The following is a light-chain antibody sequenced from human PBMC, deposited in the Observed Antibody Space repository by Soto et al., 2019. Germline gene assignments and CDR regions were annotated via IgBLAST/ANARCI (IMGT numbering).Light chain of an antibody. J-gene: IGKJ2*01. Sequence: EIVMTQSPATLSVSPGERATLSCRASQSVSSNLAWYQQKPGQGPRLLIYGASTRATSIPARFSGSGSGTEFTLIINSMLYDDFVVYYCQQYNKRPPYTFGQGTKVEIK. CDR2: GAS. CDR3: QQYNKRPPYT. V-gene: IGKV3-15*01. CDR1: QSVSSN.